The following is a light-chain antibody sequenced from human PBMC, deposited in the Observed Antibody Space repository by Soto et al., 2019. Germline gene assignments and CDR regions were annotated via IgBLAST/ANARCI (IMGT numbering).Light chain of an antibody. CDR1: QSVRSN. V-gene: IGKV3-15*01. Sequence: EIVMTQSPATLSVSPGERATLSCRASQSVRSNYLAWYQQKPGQAPRLLIYGISTRATGIPARFSGSGSGTEFTLTINSLQSEDFAVYYCQHYSDWPLTFGGGTKVDIK. CDR2: GIS. CDR3: QHYSDWPLT. J-gene: IGKJ4*01.